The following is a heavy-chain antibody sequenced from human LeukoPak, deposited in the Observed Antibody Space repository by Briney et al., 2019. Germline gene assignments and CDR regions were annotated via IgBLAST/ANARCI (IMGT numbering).Heavy chain of an antibody. CDR1: AFTFSIYS. CDR2: ISSSSTYI. CDR3: AREGIPANDAFDI. J-gene: IGHJ3*02. V-gene: IGHV3-21*01. Sequence: GGSLRLSCAASAFTFSIYSMNWVRQAPGKGLEWVSSISSSSTYIYYADSVKGRFTISRDNAKNSLYLQMNSLRAEDTAVYYCAREGIPANDAFDIWGQGTMVAVSS.